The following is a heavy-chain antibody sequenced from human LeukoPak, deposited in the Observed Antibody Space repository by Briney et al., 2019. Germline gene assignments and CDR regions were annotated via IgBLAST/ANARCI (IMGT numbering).Heavy chain of an antibody. CDR1: GGTFSSYA. J-gene: IGHJ4*02. D-gene: IGHD4-17*01. V-gene: IGHV1-69*05. Sequence: GASVKVSCKASGGTFSSYAISWVRQAPGQGLEWMGRIIPIFGTANYAQKFQGRVTITTDESTSTAYMELSSLRSEDTAVYYCARDLLGDYGYFDYWGQGTLVTVSS. CDR2: IIPIFGTA. CDR3: ARDLLGDYGYFDY.